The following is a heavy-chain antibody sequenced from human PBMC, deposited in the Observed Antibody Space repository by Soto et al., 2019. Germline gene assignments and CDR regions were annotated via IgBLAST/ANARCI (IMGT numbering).Heavy chain of an antibody. Sequence: ASVKVSCKASGGTFSSYAISWVRQAPGQGLEWMGGIVPIFGTANYAQKFQGRVTITADKSTSTAYMELSSLRSEDTAVYYCARAPIVVVPAANYYYGMDVWGQGTTVTVSS. CDR1: GGTFSSYA. CDR2: IVPIFGTA. V-gene: IGHV1-69*06. D-gene: IGHD2-2*01. CDR3: ARAPIVVVPAANYYYGMDV. J-gene: IGHJ6*02.